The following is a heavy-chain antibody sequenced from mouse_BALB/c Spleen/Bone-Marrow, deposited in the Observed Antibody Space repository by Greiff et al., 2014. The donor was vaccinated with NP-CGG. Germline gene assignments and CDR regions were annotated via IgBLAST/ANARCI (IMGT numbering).Heavy chain of an antibody. J-gene: IGHJ3*01. D-gene: IGHD4-1*01. V-gene: IGHV1-69*02. CDR1: GYTFTSYW. CDR2: IYPSDSYT. CDR3: TTGTRFAY. Sequence: QVQLQQPGAELVRPGASVKLSCKASGYTFTSYWINWVKQRPGRGLEWIGNIYPSDSYTNYNQKFKDKATLTVDRSSSTAYMQLSSPTSEDSAVYYCTTGTRFAYWGQGTLVTVSA.